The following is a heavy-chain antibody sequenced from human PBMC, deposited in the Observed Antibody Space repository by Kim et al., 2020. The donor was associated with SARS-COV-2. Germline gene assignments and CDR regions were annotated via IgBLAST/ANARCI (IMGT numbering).Heavy chain of an antibody. V-gene: IGHV5-51*01. CDR3: ARHEEVGDGYNSAFDI. D-gene: IGHD5-12*01. Sequence: SFQGQVTISADKSISTAYLQWSSLKASDTAMYYCARHEEVGDGYNSAFDIWGQGTMVTVSS. J-gene: IGHJ3*02.